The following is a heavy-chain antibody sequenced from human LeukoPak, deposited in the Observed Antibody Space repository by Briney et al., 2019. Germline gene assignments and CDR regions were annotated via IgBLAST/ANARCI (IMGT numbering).Heavy chain of an antibody. J-gene: IGHJ4*02. V-gene: IGHV4-59*01. CDR1: GGSISSYY. Sequence: TSETLSLTCTVSGGSISSYYWSWIRQPPGKGLEWIGHVYYSGNTNYNPSLKSRVTISKDTSKNQFSLKVTSVTAADTAVYYCARGGYSYYDYWGQGTLVTVSS. CDR2: VYYSGNT. D-gene: IGHD5-18*01. CDR3: ARGGYSYYDY.